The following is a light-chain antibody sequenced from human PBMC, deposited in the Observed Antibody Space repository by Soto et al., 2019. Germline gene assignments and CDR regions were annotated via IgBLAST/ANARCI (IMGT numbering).Light chain of an antibody. J-gene: IGLJ2*01. CDR1: SSDVGDYDY. CDR3: SSYTSTSTLVL. CDR2: DVG. V-gene: IGLV2-14*03. Sequence: QSALTQPASVSGSPGLSITISCTGTSSDVGDYDYVSWYQQHPGKAPKLIIYDVGNRPSGVSNRFSGSKSGNTASLTISGLQAEDEADYYCSSYTSTSTLVLFGGGTKLTDL.